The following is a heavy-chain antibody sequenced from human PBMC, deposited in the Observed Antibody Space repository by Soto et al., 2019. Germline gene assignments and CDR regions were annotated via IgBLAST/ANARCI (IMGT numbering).Heavy chain of an antibody. V-gene: IGHV1-69*13. CDR3: ARDAQGERTGMDV. D-gene: IGHD1-26*01. J-gene: IGHJ6*02. CDR1: GGTFSSYA. Sequence: SVKVSCKASGGTFSSYAMNWVRQAPGQGLEWMGRIIPVSGTAEYAQRFQGRVTITADESTSSSYMELRSLRSEDTAVYYCARDAQGERTGMDVWSQGTTVTVSS. CDR2: IIPVSGTA.